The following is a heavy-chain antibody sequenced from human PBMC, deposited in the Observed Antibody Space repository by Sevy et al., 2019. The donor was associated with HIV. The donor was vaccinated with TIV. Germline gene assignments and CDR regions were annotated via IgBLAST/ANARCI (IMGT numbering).Heavy chain of an antibody. Sequence: PGGSLRLSCAASGFAFYEYSMSWIRQAPGKGLEWVATLSFGCGKINYADSVKGRFTISRDNSKNSFYLQMDNLRVEDTALYYCAREGCSRPHDYWGQGTRVTVSS. D-gene: IGHD2-8*01. J-gene: IGHJ4*02. CDR1: GFAFYEYS. CDR2: LSFGCGKI. V-gene: IGHV3-23*01. CDR3: AREGCSRPHDY.